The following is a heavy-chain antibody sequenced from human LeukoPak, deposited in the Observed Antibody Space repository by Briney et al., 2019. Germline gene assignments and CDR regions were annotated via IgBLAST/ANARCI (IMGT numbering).Heavy chain of an antibody. V-gene: IGHV4-4*02. CDR3: GVQYYYVWGSYCGGLDY. CDR1: GGSISSSNW. CDR2: IHHSGST. Sequence: PSGTLSLTCAVSGGSISSSNWWSWVRPPPGKGLEWIGEIHHSGSTNYNPPLKIRVTISADKSKSQFSLEMRYVADEDTVVYYCGVQYYYVWGSYCGGLDYWGQGTLVTVSS. D-gene: IGHD3-10*01. J-gene: IGHJ4*02.